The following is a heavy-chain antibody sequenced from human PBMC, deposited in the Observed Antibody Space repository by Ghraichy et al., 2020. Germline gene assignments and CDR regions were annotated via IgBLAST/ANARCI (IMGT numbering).Heavy chain of an antibody. CDR3: ARRGARVGSSVGGAFDI. CDR1: GGSISSSSYY. D-gene: IGHD6-13*01. J-gene: IGHJ3*02. Sequence: SQTLSLTCTVSGGSISSSSYYWGWIRQPPGKGLEWIGSIYYSGSTYYNPSLKSRVTISVDTSKNQFSLKLSSVTAADTAVYYCARRGARVGSSVGGAFDIWGQGTMVTVSS. V-gene: IGHV4-39*01. CDR2: IYYSGST.